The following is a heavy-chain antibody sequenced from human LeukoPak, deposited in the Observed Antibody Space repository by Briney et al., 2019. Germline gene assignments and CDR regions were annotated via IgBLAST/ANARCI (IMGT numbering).Heavy chain of an antibody. Sequence: SVKVSCKASGGTFSSYTISWVRQAPGQGLEWMGGIIPIFGTANYAQKFQGRVTITADESTSTAYMELSSLRSEDTAVYYCARGEASGSSGLGAFDIWGQGTMVTVSS. CDR2: IIPIFGTA. D-gene: IGHD3-22*01. V-gene: IGHV1-69*13. J-gene: IGHJ3*02. CDR1: GGTFSSYT. CDR3: ARGEASGSSGLGAFDI.